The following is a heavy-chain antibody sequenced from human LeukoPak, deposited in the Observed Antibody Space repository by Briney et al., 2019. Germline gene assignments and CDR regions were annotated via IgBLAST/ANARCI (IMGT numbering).Heavy chain of an antibody. CDR3: ARLGGDGYNRDFDY. J-gene: IGHJ4*02. V-gene: IGHV4-38-2*01. CDR2: IYHSGST. D-gene: IGHD5-24*01. CDR1: GYSISSGYY. Sequence: PSETLSLTCAVSGYSISSGYYWGWIRQPPGKGLEWIGSIYHSGSTYYNPSLKSRATISVDTSKNQFSLKLSSVTAADTAVYYCARLGGDGYNRDFDYWGQGTLVTVSS.